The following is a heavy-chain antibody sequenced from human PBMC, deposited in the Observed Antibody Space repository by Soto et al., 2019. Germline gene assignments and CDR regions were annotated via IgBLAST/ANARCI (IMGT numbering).Heavy chain of an antibody. J-gene: IGHJ6*03. Sequence: ASVKVSCKASGYTFTSYGISWVRQAPGQGLEWMGWISAYNGNTNYAQKLQGRVTMTTDTSTSTAYMELRSLRSDDTAVYYCARDGGLWFGELDSYYYYYMDVWGKGTTVTVSS. D-gene: IGHD3-10*01. V-gene: IGHV1-18*01. CDR3: ARDGGLWFGELDSYYYYYMDV. CDR1: GYTFTSYG. CDR2: ISAYNGNT.